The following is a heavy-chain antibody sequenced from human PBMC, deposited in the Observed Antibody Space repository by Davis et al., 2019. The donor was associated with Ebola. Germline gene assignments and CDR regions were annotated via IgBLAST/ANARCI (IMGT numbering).Heavy chain of an antibody. D-gene: IGHD2-15*01. CDR2: IYPGDSHT. V-gene: IGHV5-51*01. J-gene: IGHJ4*02. Sequence: GESLKISCYGSGYSFTNSWIGWVRQVSGNGLEWMGIIYPGDSHTRYSPSFQGHVTMSVDKSITTAYLQWNSLEASDTAMYYCARGGRHGNVDFDYWGQGTLVTVSS. CDR1: GYSFTNSW. CDR3: ARGGRHGNVDFDY.